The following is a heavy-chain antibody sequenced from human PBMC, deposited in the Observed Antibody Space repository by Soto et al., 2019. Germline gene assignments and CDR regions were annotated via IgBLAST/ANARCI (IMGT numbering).Heavy chain of an antibody. CDR1: GFTFSSYA. CDR3: ARDLYHLTPEYFDY. Sequence: QVQLVESGGGVVQPGRSLRLSYAASGFTFSSYAMHWVRQAPGKGLEWVAVISYDGSNKYYADSVKGRFTISRDNSKNTLYLQMNSLRAEDTAVYYCARDLYHLTPEYFDYWGQGTLVTVSS. CDR2: ISYDGSNK. D-gene: IGHD2-2*01. V-gene: IGHV3-30-3*01. J-gene: IGHJ4*02.